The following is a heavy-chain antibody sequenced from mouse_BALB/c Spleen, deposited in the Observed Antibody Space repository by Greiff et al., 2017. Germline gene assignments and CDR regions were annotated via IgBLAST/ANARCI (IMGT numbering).Heavy chain of an antibody. CDR1: GFTFSSYG. J-gene: IGHJ3*01. CDR3: ARRDDGSSKGFAY. D-gene: IGHD2-3*01. V-gene: IGHV5-6*02. Sequence: EVNVVESGGDLVKPGGSLKLSCAASGFTFSSYGMSWVRQTPDKRLEWVATISSGGSYTYYPDSVKGRFTISRDNAKNTLYLQMSSLKSEDTAMYYCARRDDGSSKGFAYWGQGTLVTVSA. CDR2: ISSGGSYT.